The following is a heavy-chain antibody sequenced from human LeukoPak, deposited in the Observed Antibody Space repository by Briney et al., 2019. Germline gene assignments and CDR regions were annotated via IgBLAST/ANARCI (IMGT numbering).Heavy chain of an antibody. J-gene: IGHJ4*02. CDR2: INPSSGNT. D-gene: IGHD3-3*01. CDR3: TKRSDFDF. CDR1: GYTFLDDY. Sequence: ASVKVSCTTYGYTFLDDYLHWVRQAPGQGLEWMGWINPSSGNTRLAQKFQGRLFLTRDTSINTGYMELTSLRSDDTAVYYCTKRSDFDFWGQGTMVAVSS. V-gene: IGHV1-2*02.